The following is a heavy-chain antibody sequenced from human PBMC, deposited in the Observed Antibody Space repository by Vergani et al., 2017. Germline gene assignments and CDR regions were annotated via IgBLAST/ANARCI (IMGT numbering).Heavy chain of an antibody. D-gene: IGHD3-9*01. CDR2: ISGSGGTI. V-gene: IGHV3-23*01. CDR3: ARNYDILTGYYHFDY. Sequence: EVQLLESGGGLVQPGGSLRLSCAASGFTFSSYAMSWVRQAPGKGLEWVSAISGSGGTIYYADSVKGRFTISRDNAKNSLYLQMNSLRAEDTAVYYCARNYDILTGYYHFDYWGQGTLVTVSS. CDR1: GFTFSSYA. J-gene: IGHJ4*02.